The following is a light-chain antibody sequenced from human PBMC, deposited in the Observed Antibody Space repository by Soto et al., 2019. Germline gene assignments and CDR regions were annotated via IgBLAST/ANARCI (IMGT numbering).Light chain of an antibody. CDR1: QSIAEK. Sequence: LLMTQSPDTLSVSPGARATLACRASQSIAEKVVWYQQKSGQAPSLLIYGASTRAAGVPARFSGSGSGTEFTITISSLQPDDGETYDCQQRSNWPPTFGQGTRLEIK. V-gene: IGKV3-15*01. CDR2: GAS. CDR3: QQRSNWPPT. J-gene: IGKJ5*01.